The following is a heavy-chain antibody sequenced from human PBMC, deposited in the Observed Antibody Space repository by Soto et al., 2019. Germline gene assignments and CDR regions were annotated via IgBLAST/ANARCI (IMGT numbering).Heavy chain of an antibody. J-gene: IGHJ6*03. V-gene: IGHV3-21*01. CDR3: AREGCSSTSCYSHANYYYYYMDV. Sequence: EVQLVESGGGLVKPGGSLRLSCAASGFTFSSCSMNWVRQAPGKGLEWVSSISSSSSYIYYADSVKGRFTISRDNAKNSLYLQMNSLRAEDTAVYYCAREGCSSTSCYSHANYYYYYMDVWGKGTTVTVSS. CDR1: GFTFSSCS. D-gene: IGHD2-2*01. CDR2: ISSSSSYI.